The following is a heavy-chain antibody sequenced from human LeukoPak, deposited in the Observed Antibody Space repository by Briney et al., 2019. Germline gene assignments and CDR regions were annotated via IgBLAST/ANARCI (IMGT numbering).Heavy chain of an antibody. CDR3: ARGGAAAGTDYYYYMDV. Sequence: PGGSLRLSCAASGFTFSSYWMSWVRQAPGKGLEWVANIKQDGSEKYYVDSVKGRFTISRDNAKNSLYLQMNSLRAEDTAVCYCARGGAAAGTDYYYYMDVWGKGTTVTVSS. V-gene: IGHV3-7*04. D-gene: IGHD6-13*01. CDR1: GFTFSSYW. J-gene: IGHJ6*03. CDR2: IKQDGSEK.